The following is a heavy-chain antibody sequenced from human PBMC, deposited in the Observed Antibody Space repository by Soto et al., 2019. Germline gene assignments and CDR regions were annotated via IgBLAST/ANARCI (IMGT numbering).Heavy chain of an antibody. CDR2: ITSNSDHI. CDR3: ATPYYYNH. V-gene: IGHV3-21*01. CDR1: GFMLSAYT. J-gene: IGHJ4*02. Sequence: GGSLRLSCAASGFMLSAYTMSWVRQAPGKGLEWLSSITSNSDHIDYADSVRGRFTVSRDNARKSLYLQMDSLGAEDTGVYYCATPYYYNHWGPGTLVTVSS.